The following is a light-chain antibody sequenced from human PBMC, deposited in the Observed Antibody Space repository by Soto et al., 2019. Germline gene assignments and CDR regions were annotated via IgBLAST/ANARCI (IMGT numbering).Light chain of an antibody. CDR1: NVGNKP. CDR3: AIWDDSVDGWV. V-gene: IGLV1-36*01. J-gene: IGLJ3*02. CDR2: YDD. Sequence: QSVLTQPTSVSEAPGQRVTISCSGSNVGNKPVNWYQQLPGKAPKLLIYYDDMLSSGVSDRFSGSKSGTSASLAISGLQNQDEGDYYCAIWDDSVDGWVFGGGTKLTVL.